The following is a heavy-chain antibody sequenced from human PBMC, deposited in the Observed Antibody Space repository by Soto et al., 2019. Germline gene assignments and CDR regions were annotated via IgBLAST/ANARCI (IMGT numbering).Heavy chain of an antibody. D-gene: IGHD2-15*01. Sequence: EVQLLESGGGLVQPGGSLRLSCAASGFSFSSYAMGWVRQAPGKGLEWVSGISGNGVSIYYVDSVNGRFTISRDNSKNTLFLQMNSLRAEDTAVYYCAKSVSPSGGARDYWGQGTLVTVSS. CDR2: ISGNGVSI. V-gene: IGHV3-23*01. CDR1: GFSFSSYA. J-gene: IGHJ4*02. CDR3: AKSVSPSGGARDY.